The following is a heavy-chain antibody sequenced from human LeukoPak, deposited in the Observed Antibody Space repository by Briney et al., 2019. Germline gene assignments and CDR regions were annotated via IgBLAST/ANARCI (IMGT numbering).Heavy chain of an antibody. CDR2: ISWNSGSI. V-gene: IGHV3-9*01. CDR1: GFTFDDYA. CDR3: AKDNSGSYILDY. D-gene: IGHD1-26*01. J-gene: IGHJ4*02. Sequence: GGSLRLSCAASGFTFDDYAMHWVRQAPGKGLEWVSGISWNSGSIGYADSVKGRFTISRDNAKNSLYLQMNSLGAEDTALYYCAKDNSGSYILDYWGQGTLVTVSS.